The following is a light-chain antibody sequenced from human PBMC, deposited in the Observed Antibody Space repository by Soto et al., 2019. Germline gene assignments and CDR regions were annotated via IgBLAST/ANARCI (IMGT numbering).Light chain of an antibody. CDR3: QQSYSTPQT. J-gene: IGKJ1*01. CDR2: AAS. CDR1: QSISSY. Sequence: DIQMNQSPSSLSASVGDRVTITCRASQSISSYLNWYQQKPGKAPKLLIYAASSLQSGVPSRFSGSGSGTDFTLTISSLQPEDFATYYCQQSYSTPQTSGPGTKVDIK. V-gene: IGKV1-39*01.